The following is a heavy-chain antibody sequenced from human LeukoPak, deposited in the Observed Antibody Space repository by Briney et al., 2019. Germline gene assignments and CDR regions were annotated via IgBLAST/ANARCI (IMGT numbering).Heavy chain of an antibody. D-gene: IGHD1/OR15-1a*01. CDR3: ARWRTYIQGFFDP. Sequence: GGSLRLSCAASGFTFSDYYMSWIRQAPGKRLEWVSYISTRSTYTSYADSVKGRFTVSRDDAKNSLYLQMNSLRAEDTAVYYCARWRTYIQGFFDPWGQGTLVTVSS. CDR2: ISTRSTYT. CDR1: GFTFSDYY. V-gene: IGHV3-11*03. J-gene: IGHJ5*02.